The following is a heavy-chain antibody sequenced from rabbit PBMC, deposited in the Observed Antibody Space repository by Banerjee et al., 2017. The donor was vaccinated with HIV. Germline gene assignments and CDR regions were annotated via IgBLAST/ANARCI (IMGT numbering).Heavy chain of an antibody. CDR1: GFTLSSYY. J-gene: IGHJ4*01. CDR2: IDPVFGIT. V-gene: IGHV1S7*01. D-gene: IGHD4-1*01. CDR3: ARDLAGAIGWNFSL. Sequence: QLEESAGGLVQPGGSLKLSCKASGFTLSSYYMNWVRQAPGKGLEWIGYIDPVFGITYYANWVNGRFSISRENAQNTVLLQMTSLTAADTATYFCARDLAGAIGWNFSLWGPGTLVTVS.